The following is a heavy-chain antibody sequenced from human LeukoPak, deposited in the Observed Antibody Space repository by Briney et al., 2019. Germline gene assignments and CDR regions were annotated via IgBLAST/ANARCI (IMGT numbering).Heavy chain of an antibody. D-gene: IGHD3-10*01. V-gene: IGHV3-48*03. CDR3: ARAIDYYGSGSYQGLDY. CDR2: ISSSGSTI. J-gene: IGHJ4*02. CDR1: GFTFSSYE. Sequence: PGGSLRLSCAASGFTFSSYEMNWVRQAPGKGLEWVSYISSSGSTIYYADSVKGRFTISRDNAKNPLYLQMNSLRAEDTAVYYCARAIDYYGSGSYQGLDYWGQGTLVTVSS.